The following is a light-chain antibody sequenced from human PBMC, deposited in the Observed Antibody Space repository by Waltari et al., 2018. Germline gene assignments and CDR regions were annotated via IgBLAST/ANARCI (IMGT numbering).Light chain of an antibody. CDR1: QSVSSQ. CDR3: QQCNNSPPT. J-gene: IGKJ1*01. CDR2: DAS. Sequence: EIVLTQSPATLSLSPGEGATLSCRASQSVSSQLVWYQQKRGQGPRLLIYDASNSATGIPARFSGSGSGTDFTLTISSLEPEDFAVYYCQQCNNSPPTFGQGTKVEIK. V-gene: IGKV3-11*01.